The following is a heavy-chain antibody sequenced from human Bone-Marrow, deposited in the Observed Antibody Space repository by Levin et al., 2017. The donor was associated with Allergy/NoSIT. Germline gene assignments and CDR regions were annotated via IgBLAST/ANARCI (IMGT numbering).Heavy chain of an antibody. D-gene: IGHD3-16*02. V-gene: IGHV4-30-4*01. J-gene: IGHJ4*02. CDR2: IFYSGTT. Sequence: PSETLSLTCSVSGLYIRNYDYWWSWVRQPPGKGLEWIGYIFYSGTTYYSSSLERRVAMSVDTSRDTFSLKMRSVTAADTAVYYCATGYRYGSPSSSGRYRLDFWGQGTLVAVAS. CDR3: ATGYRYGSPSSSGRYRLDF. CDR1: GLYIRNYDYW.